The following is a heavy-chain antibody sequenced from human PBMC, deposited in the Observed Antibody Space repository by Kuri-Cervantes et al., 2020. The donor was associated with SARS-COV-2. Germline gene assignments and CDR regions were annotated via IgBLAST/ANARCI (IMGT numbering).Heavy chain of an antibody. CDR2: ISYDGSNK. Sequence: GESLKISCAASGFTFSSYAMHWVRQAPGKGLEWVAVISYDGSNKYYADSVKGRFTISRDNSKNTLYLQMNSLRAEDTAVYYCATDVVRHDILTGHDYWGQGTLVTVSS. V-gene: IGHV3-30-3*01. CDR3: ATDVVRHDILTGHDY. D-gene: IGHD3-9*01. CDR1: GFTFSSYA. J-gene: IGHJ4*02.